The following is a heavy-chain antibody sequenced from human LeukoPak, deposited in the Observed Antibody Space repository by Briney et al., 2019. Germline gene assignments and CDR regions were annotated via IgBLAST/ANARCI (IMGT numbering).Heavy chain of an antibody. CDR2: IYTSGTS. Sequence: SETLSLTCTVSGGSISDYYWSWVRQPAGKGLEWIGRIYTSGTSNYKPSLKSRLTMSVDTSKNQFSLRLRSVTAADTAIYYCARGGRRGYYYMDVWGKGTTDTVSS. J-gene: IGHJ6*03. CDR3: ARGGRRGYYYMDV. CDR1: GGSISDYY. V-gene: IGHV4-4*07. D-gene: IGHD3-10*01.